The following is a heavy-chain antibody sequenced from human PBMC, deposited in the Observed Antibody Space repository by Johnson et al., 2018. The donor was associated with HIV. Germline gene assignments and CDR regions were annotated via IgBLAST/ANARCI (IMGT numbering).Heavy chain of an antibody. J-gene: IGHJ3*02. CDR3: ARGKGASVGLDAFDI. CDR2: INWNGYST. CDR1: GFTFDDYG. V-gene: IGHV3-20*04. Sequence: EKLVESGGGVVRPGGALRLACVASGFTFDDYGMSWVRQAPGKGLQWVSGINWNGYSTGYADSLKGRFTISRDNDKNSLFLQMNSLRTEDTAFYYCARGKGASVGLDAFDIWGQGTMVAVSS.